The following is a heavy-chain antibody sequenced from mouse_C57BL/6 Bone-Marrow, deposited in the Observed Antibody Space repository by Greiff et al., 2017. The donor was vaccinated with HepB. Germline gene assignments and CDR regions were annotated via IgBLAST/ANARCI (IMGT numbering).Heavy chain of an antibody. CDR3: ARLLRYYAMDY. Sequence: QVQLKEPGAELVKPGASVKLSCKASGYTFTSYWMHWVKQRPGQGLEWIGMIHPNSGSTNYNEKFKSKATLTVDKSSSTAYMQLSSLTSEDSAVYYSARLLRYYAMDYWGQGTSVTVSS. CDR2: IHPNSGST. CDR1: GYTFTSYW. V-gene: IGHV1-64*01. J-gene: IGHJ4*01. D-gene: IGHD1-1*01.